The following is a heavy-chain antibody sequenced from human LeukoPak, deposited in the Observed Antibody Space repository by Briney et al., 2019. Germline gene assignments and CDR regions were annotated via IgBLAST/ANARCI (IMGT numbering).Heavy chain of an antibody. CDR1: GFTFSSYW. CDR3: ARDSYNNVDQ. CDR2: ISTEGGNT. Sequence: GGSLRLSCAASGFTFSSYWMHWVRQAPGKGLVWVSRISTEGGNTAYADSVKGRFTVSRDNGRNTLYLQTNNLRAEDTAVYYCARDSYNNVDQWGQGTLVTVSS. J-gene: IGHJ1*01. V-gene: IGHV3-74*01. D-gene: IGHD5-24*01.